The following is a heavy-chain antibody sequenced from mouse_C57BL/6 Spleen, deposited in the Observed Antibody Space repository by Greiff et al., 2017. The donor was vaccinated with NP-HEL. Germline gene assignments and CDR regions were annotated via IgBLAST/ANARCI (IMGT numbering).Heavy chain of an antibody. D-gene: IGHD1-1*01. Sequence: EVQGVESGGGLVQPGGSLSLSCAASGFTFTDYYMSWVRQPPGKALEWLGFIRNKANGDTTEYSASVKGRFTISRDNTQSIIYLQMNALRAEDSATYYCASYGITTVVAQWYFDVWGTGTTVTVSS. CDR3: ASYGITTVVAQWYFDV. CDR1: GFTFTDYY. J-gene: IGHJ1*03. CDR2: IRNKANGDTT. V-gene: IGHV7-3*01.